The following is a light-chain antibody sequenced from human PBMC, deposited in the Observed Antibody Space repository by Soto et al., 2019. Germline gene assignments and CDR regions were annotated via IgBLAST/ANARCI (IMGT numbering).Light chain of an antibody. CDR3: QQYNIWYT. Sequence: ETVMTQSPATLSVSPGERATLSCRASQSVNSNLAWYQRKRGQAPRLLIYGASTRATGVPARFSGSGSGTKFTLTISSLQSEDFAVYYCQQYNIWYTFGQGTKLEIK. J-gene: IGKJ2*01. CDR2: GAS. V-gene: IGKV3-15*01. CDR1: QSVNSN.